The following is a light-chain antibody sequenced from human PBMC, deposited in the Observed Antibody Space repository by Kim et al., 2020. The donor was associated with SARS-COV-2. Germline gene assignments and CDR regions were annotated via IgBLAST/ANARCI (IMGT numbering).Light chain of an antibody. CDR1: RNVGGT. CDR2: DIS. Sequence: EILMTQSPATLSVSPGERATLSCRASRNVGGTLAWYQQRPGQAPRLLIYDISTRATGIPARFSGSGSGTEFTLTITSLQSEDSAVYYCQQYSAWPLTFGGGTKVDIK. V-gene: IGKV3-15*01. J-gene: IGKJ4*01. CDR3: QQYSAWPLT.